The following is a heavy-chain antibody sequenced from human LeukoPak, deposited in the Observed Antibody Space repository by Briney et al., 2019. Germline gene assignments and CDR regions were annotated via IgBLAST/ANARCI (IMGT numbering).Heavy chain of an antibody. Sequence: GASVKVSCKASGGTFSSYAISWVRQASGQGLEWMGGIIPIFGTANYAQKFQGRVTITADESTSTAYMELSSLRSEDTAVYYCARGYYYDSSGYYYVPFDYWGQGTLVTVSS. D-gene: IGHD3-22*01. CDR3: ARGYYYDSSGYYYVPFDY. J-gene: IGHJ4*02. CDR1: GGTFSSYA. CDR2: IIPIFGTA. V-gene: IGHV1-69*13.